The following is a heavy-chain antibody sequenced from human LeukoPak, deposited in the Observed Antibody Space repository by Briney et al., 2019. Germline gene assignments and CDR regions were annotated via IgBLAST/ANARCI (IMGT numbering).Heavy chain of an antibody. V-gene: IGHV3-23*01. CDR3: ARTPGGSGNLFDY. J-gene: IGHJ4*02. D-gene: IGHD3-10*01. Sequence: PGGSLRLSCAASGFTFSSYAMSWVRQAPGKGLEWVSAISGSGGSTYYADSVKGRFTISRDNSKNTVYLQMNSLRAEDTAVYYCARTPGGSGNLFDYWGQGTLVTVSS. CDR2: ISGSGGST. CDR1: GFTFSSYA.